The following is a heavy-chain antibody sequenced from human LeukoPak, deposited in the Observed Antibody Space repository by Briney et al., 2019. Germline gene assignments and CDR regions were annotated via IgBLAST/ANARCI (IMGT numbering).Heavy chain of an antibody. CDR2: INHSGST. CDR1: GGSSSGYY. Sequence: PSETLSLTCAVYGGSSSGYYWSWIRQPPGKGLEWIGEINHSGSTNYNPSLKSRVTISVDTSKNQFSLKLSSVTAADTAVYYCASLGPDIVVVPAGPYYFDYWGQGTLVTVSS. CDR3: ASLGPDIVVVPAGPYYFDY. J-gene: IGHJ4*02. D-gene: IGHD2-2*01. V-gene: IGHV4-34*01.